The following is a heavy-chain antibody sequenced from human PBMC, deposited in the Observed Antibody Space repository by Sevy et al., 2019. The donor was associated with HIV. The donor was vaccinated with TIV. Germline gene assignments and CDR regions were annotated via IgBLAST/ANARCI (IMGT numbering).Heavy chain of an antibody. D-gene: IGHD3-10*01. J-gene: IGHJ3*02. CDR2: ISSNGGST. Sequence: GGSLRLSCSASGFTFSSYAMHWVRQAPGKGVEYVSAISSNGGSTYYADSVKGRFTISRDNSKNTLYLQMSSLRAEDTAVYYCVKGGYYYGSGSYDAFDIWGQGTMVTVSS. CDR1: GFTFSSYA. CDR3: VKGGYYYGSGSYDAFDI. V-gene: IGHV3-64D*06.